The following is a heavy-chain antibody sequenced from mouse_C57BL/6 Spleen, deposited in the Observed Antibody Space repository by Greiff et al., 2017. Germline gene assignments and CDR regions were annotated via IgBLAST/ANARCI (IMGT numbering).Heavy chain of an antibody. V-gene: IGHV1-82*01. CDR1: GYAFSSSW. D-gene: IGHD2-3*01. Sequence: VKLQESGPELVKPGASVKISCKASGYAFSSSWMNWVKQRPGKGLEWIGRIYPGDGDTNYNGKFKGKATLTADKSSSTAYMQLSSLTSEDSAVYFCVTDGYYPWYFDVWGTGTTVTVSS. J-gene: IGHJ1*03. CDR3: VTDGYYPWYFDV. CDR2: IYPGDGDT.